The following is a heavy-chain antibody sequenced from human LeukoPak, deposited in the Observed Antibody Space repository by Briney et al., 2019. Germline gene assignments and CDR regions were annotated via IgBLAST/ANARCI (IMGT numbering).Heavy chain of an antibody. V-gene: IGHV3-73*01. D-gene: IGHD1-26*01. J-gene: IGHJ3*02. CDR1: GFTFSGSA. CDR3: AAVGATVGAFDI. CDR2: IRSKVNSYTT. Sequence: GGSLRLSCAATGFTFSGSAMHWVRQASGKGLEWVGRIRSKVNSYTTAYAASVKGRFTISRDDSKNTAYLEMNSLKIEDTAVYYCAAVGATVGAFDIWGQGTMVTVSS.